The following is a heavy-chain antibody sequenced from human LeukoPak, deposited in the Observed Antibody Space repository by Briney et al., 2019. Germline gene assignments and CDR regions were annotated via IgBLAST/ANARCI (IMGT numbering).Heavy chain of an antibody. V-gene: IGHV1-69*01. D-gene: IGHD1-1*01. CDR2: IIPIFGTA. Sequence: SVKVSCKASGGTFSSYAISWVRQAPGQGLEWMGGIIPIFGTANYAQKFQGRVTITADESTSTAYMELSSLRSEDTAVYYCARDTDNWNDGNWFEPWGQGTLVTVSS. CDR3: ARDTDNWNDGNWFEP. J-gene: IGHJ5*02. CDR1: GGTFSSYA.